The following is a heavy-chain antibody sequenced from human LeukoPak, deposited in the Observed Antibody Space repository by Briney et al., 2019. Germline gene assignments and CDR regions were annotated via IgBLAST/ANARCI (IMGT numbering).Heavy chain of an antibody. J-gene: IGHJ3*02. V-gene: IGHV5-51*01. CDR3: ARRRDGYNYAFDI. Sequence: GESLKISCNVSGYSFTSYWIGWVRQMPGKGLECMGIIYPGDSDTRYSPSFQGQVTISADKSISTAYLQWSSLKASDTAMYYCARRRDGYNYAFDIWGQGTMVTISS. CDR1: GYSFTSYW. CDR2: IYPGDSDT. D-gene: IGHD5-24*01.